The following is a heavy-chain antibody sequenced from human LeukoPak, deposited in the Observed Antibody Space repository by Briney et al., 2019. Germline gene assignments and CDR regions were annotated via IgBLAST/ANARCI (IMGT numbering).Heavy chain of an antibody. J-gene: IGHJ3*02. CDR3: ARVPDYGDSWDAFDI. CDR2: IYYSGST. D-gene: IGHD4-17*01. V-gene: IGHV4-61*05. CDR1: GGSISSSSYY. Sequence: PSETLSLTCTVSGGSISSSSYYWGWIRQPPGKGLEWIGYIYYSGSTNYNPSLKSRVTISVDTSKNQFSLKLSSVTAADTAVYYCARVPDYGDSWDAFDIWGQGTMVTVSS.